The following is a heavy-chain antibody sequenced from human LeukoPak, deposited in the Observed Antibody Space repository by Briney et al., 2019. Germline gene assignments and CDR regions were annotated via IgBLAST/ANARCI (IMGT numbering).Heavy chain of an antibody. D-gene: IGHD4-11*01. CDR2: IWYDGSNK. CDR3: ARTIKYSFMSSFDYYYGMDV. Sequence: GRSLRLSCAASGFTFSSYGMHWVRQAPGKGLEWVAVIWYDGSNKYYADSVKGRFTISRDNSKNTLYLQMNSLRAEDTAVYYCARTIKYSFMSSFDYYYGMDVWGQGTTVTVSS. V-gene: IGHV3-33*01. CDR1: GFTFSSYG. J-gene: IGHJ6*02.